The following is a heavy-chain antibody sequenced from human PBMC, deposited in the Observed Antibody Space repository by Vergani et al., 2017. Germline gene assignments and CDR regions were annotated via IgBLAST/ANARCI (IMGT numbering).Heavy chain of an antibody. Sequence: QLQLQESGPGLVKPSETLSLTCTVSGGSISSSSYYWGWIRQPPGKGLEWIGSIYYSGSTYYNPSLKSRVTISVDTSKNQFSLKLSSVTAADTAVYYCARHLGPVPYYDSSGYSELIRYYYGMDVWGQGTTVTVSS. D-gene: IGHD3-22*01. J-gene: IGHJ6*02. CDR1: GGSISSSSYY. V-gene: IGHV4-39*01. CDR2: IYYSGST. CDR3: ARHLGPVPYYDSSGYSELIRYYYGMDV.